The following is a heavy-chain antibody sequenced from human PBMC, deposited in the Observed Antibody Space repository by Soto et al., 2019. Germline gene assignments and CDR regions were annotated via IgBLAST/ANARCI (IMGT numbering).Heavy chain of an antibody. J-gene: IGHJ5*02. V-gene: IGHV3-23*01. D-gene: IGHD3-10*01. CDR3: AKLNEYGSGRDNCFDP. Sequence: GGSLRLSCAASGFTFSSYAMSWVRQAPGKGLEWVSAISGSGGSTYYADSVKGRFTISRDNSKNTLYLQMNSLRAEDTAVYYCAKLNEYGSGRDNCFDPWGQGTLVTV. CDR1: GFTFSSYA. CDR2: ISGSGGST.